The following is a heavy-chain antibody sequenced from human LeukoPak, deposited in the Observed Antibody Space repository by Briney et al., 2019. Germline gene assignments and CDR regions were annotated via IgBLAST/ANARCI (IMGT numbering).Heavy chain of an antibody. CDR3: AKVRNYYDSSGYPPYFDY. D-gene: IGHD3-22*01. J-gene: IGHJ4*02. V-gene: IGHV3-23*01. Sequence: GGSLRLSCAASGFTFSSYAMSWVRQAPGKGLEWVSAISGSGGSTYYADSVKGRFTISRDNSKNTLYLQMNSLRAEDTAVYYCAKVRNYYDSSGYPPYFDYWGQGTLVTVSS. CDR2: ISGSGGST. CDR1: GFTFSSYA.